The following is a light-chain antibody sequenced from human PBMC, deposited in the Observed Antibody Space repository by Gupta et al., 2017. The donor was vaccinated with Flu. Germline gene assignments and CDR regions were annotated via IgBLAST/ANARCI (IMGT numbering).Light chain of an antibody. V-gene: IGLV2-8*01. Sequence: QSALTQPPSASGSPGQSVTISCTGTSSDVGGYDYVSWYQQYPGKVPKLMIYAVTKRPSGVPDRFSGSKSGNTASLTVSGLQAEDEADYYCTSYEGSNNVLFGGGTKLTVL. CDR1: SSDVGGYDY. CDR2: AVT. CDR3: TSYEGSNNVL. J-gene: IGLJ2*01.